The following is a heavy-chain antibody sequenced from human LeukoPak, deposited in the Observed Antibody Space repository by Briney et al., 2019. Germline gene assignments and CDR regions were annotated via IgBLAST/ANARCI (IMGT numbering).Heavy chain of an antibody. D-gene: IGHD3-22*01. Sequence: PSETLSLTCTVSGGSISSYYWSWIRHPPGKELEWIGYIYYSGSTNYNPSLKSRATISVDTSKNQFSLKLSSVTAADTAVYYCARVDDSSGDYWGQGTLVTVSS. V-gene: IGHV4-59*01. CDR1: GGSISSYY. CDR3: ARVDDSSGDY. CDR2: IYYSGST. J-gene: IGHJ4*02.